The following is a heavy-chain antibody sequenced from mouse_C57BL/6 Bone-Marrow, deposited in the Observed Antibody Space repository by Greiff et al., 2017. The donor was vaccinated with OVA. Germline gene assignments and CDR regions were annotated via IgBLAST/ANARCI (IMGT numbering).Heavy chain of an antibody. D-gene: IGHD2-1*01. CDR3: TFYGNWYFDV. J-gene: IGHJ1*03. Sequence: EVQRVESGAELVRPGASVKLSCTASGFNIKDDYMHWVKQRPEQGLEWIGWIDPENGDTEYASKFQGKATITADTSSNTAYLQLSSLTSEDTAVYYCTFYGNWYFDVWGTGTTVTVSS. CDR2: IDPENGDT. V-gene: IGHV14-4*01. CDR1: GFNIKDDY.